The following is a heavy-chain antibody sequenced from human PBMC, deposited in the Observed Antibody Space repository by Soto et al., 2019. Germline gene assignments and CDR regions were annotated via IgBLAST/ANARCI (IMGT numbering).Heavy chain of an antibody. CDR1: GCTFTSYG. D-gene: IGHD3-10*01. V-gene: IGHV1-18*01. J-gene: IGHJ4*02. CDR3: AREYGSGSRFDY. Sequence: QVQLMQSGAEVKRPGASVKVSCKASGCTFTSYGIRWVRQAPGQGLEWMGWISAYNGNTNYAQKLQGRVTMTIDTSTSTAYMELRSLRSDDTAVYYCAREYGSGSRFDYWGQGTLVTVSS. CDR2: ISAYNGNT.